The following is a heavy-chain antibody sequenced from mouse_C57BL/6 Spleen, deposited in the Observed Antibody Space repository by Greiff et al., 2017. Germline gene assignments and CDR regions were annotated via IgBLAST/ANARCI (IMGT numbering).Heavy chain of an antibody. Sequence: QVHVKQSGAELAKPGASVKLSCKASGYTFTSYWMPWVKQRPGQGLEWIGYINPSSGYTKYHQKFKDKATLTADKSSSTAYMQLSSLTYEDSAVYYCATLSLDYGNPHGFDYWGQGTTLTVSS. V-gene: IGHV1-7*01. J-gene: IGHJ2*01. CDR2: INPSSGYT. CDR3: ATLSLDYGNPHGFDY. D-gene: IGHD2-1*01. CDR1: GYTFTSYW.